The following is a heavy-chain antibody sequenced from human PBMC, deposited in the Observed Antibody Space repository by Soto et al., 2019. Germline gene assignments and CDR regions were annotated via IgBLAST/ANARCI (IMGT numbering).Heavy chain of an antibody. CDR1: GGSISSYY. V-gene: IGHV4-59*01. CDR2: IYYSGST. D-gene: IGHD2-2*01. Sequence: QVQLQESGPGLVKPSETLSLTCTVSGGSISSYYWSWIRQPPGKGLEWIGYIYYSGSTNYNPALKSRDTIPVGTSTNPYARKLSSVTAADTAVYYWAGEGCYGCNWFDPWGQGTLVTVSS. J-gene: IGHJ5*02. CDR3: AGEGCYGCNWFDP.